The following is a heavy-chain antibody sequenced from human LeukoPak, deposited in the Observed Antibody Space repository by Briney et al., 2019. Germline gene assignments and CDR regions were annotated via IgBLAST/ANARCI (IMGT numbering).Heavy chain of an antibody. CDR1: GFTFSRYW. J-gene: IGHJ5*02. V-gene: IGHV3-7*01. CDR3: ARDPGGSVFWSGYYGNWFDP. Sequence: GGSLRLSCAASGFTFSRYWMSWVRQAPGKGLEWVANIKQDGREKHYVDSVKGRFTISRDNAKNTLYLQMNSLRAEDTAVYYCARDPGGSVFWSGYYGNWFDPWGQGTLVTVSS. CDR2: IKQDGREK. D-gene: IGHD3-3*01.